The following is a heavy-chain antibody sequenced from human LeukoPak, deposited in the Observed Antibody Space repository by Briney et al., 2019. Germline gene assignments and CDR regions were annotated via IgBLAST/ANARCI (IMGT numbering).Heavy chain of an antibody. CDR1: GFAFSTYE. Sequence: PGGSLRLSCAASGFAFSTYEMNWVRQAPERGLEWISIISHEGSNTNYADSVEGRFNISRDIAKNSVYLQMNSLRAEDTAVYYCAAFYYNSNPKAVWGQGTMVTVSS. CDR3: AAFYYNSNPKAV. D-gene: IGHD3-22*01. CDR2: ISHEGSNT. V-gene: IGHV3-48*03. J-gene: IGHJ3*01.